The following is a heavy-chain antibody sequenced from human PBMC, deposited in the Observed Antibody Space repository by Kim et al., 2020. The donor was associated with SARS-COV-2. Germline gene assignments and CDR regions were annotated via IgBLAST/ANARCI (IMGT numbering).Heavy chain of an antibody. V-gene: IGHV4-4*07. D-gene: IGHD3-16*01. CDR2: IYVRGNT. J-gene: IGHJ4*02. CDR1: DDSIGRYY. Sequence: SETLSLTCSVSDDSIGRYYWSWVRQPAGGGLEWIGRIYVRGNTNYNPSLRSRVSMSVDTSKRQVSMTLTSVTAADTATYYCARDRKRNYDEPESYFDYWGQGILVTISS. CDR3: ARDRKRNYDEPESYFDY.